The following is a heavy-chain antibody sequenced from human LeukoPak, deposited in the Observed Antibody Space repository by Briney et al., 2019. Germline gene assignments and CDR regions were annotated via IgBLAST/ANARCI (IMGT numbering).Heavy chain of an antibody. CDR1: GYTFTSYA. CDR2: INAGNGNT. D-gene: IGHD6-19*01. J-gene: IGHJ4*02. CDR3: AREMGSGWYFGY. V-gene: IGHV1-3*01. Sequence: GASVKVSCKASGYTFTSYAMHWVRQAPGQRLEWMGWINAGNGNTKYSQKFQGRVTITRDTSASTAYMELSSLRSEDTAVYYCAREMGSGWYFGYWGQGTLVTVSS.